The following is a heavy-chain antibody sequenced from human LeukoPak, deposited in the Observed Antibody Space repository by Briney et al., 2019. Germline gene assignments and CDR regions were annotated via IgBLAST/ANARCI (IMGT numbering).Heavy chain of an antibody. CDR3: ASTTYYYDSSGYYYRETFDY. V-gene: IGHV4-59*01. CDR2: IYYSGST. Sequence: PSETLSLTCTVSGGSISSYYWSWIRQPPGKGLEWIGDIYYSGSTNYNPSLKSRVTISVDTSKHQFYLKLSSVTAADTAVYYCASTTYYYDSSGYYYRETFDYWGQGTLVTVSS. D-gene: IGHD3-22*01. CDR1: GGSISSYY. J-gene: IGHJ4*02.